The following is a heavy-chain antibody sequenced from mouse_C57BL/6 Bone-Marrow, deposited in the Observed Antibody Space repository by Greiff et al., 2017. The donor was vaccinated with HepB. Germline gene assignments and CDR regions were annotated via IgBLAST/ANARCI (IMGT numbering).Heavy chain of an antibody. CDR2: IYPGSGST. CDR1: GYTFTSYW. Sequence: VQLQQSGAELVKPGASVKMSCKASGYTFTSYWITWVKQRPGQGLEWIGDIYPGSGSTNYNEKFKSKATLTVDTSSSTAYMQLSSLTSEDSAVYYCARGRICYSNFAWFAYWGQGTLVTVSA. CDR3: ARGRICYSNFAWFAY. J-gene: IGHJ3*01. V-gene: IGHV1-55*01. D-gene: IGHD2-5*01.